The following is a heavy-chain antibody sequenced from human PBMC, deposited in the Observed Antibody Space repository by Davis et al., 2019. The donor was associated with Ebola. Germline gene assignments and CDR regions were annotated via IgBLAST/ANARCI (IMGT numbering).Heavy chain of an antibody. Sequence: GESLKISCAASGFTVSSNYMSWVRQAPGKGLEWVSVIYSGGSTYYADSVKGRFTISRDNAKNSLYLQMNSLRAEDTAVYYCARDSHSSGWYGVNWFDPWGQGTLVTVSS. CDR3: ARDSHSSGWYGVNWFDP. V-gene: IGHV3-53*01. CDR1: GFTVSSNY. J-gene: IGHJ5*02. CDR2: IYSGGST. D-gene: IGHD6-19*01.